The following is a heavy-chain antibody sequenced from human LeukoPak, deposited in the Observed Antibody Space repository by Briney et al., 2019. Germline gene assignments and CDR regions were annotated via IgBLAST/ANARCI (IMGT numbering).Heavy chain of an antibody. CDR3: AAGRPYSLLDY. CDR2: FDVIDSET. J-gene: IGHJ4*02. Sequence: ASVKVSCTVSGSSLSELSLYWVRQAPGKGLEWMGGFDVIDSETFYAQKFQGRVTMTEDSSTDTAYMELRSLTSDDTALYYCAAGRPYSLLDYWGQGTLVTVSS. D-gene: IGHD5-18*01. CDR1: GSSLSELS. V-gene: IGHV1-24*01.